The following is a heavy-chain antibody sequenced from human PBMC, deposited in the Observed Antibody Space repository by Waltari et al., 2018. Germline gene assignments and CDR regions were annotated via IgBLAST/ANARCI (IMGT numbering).Heavy chain of an antibody. CDR1: GYTFPDYH. CDR3: ARRSCTGECYAPYVY. V-gene: IGHV1-2*04. Sequence: QVQLVQSGAAVTNPGASVKVSCKPSGYTFPDYHIHRVRQAPGQGLDWMGWINSKSGGTYYAQTFQGWVTMTRDTSTSTVYMELSSLKSDDTAMYYCARRSCTGECYAPYVYWGHGSLVTVSS. CDR2: INSKSGGT. D-gene: IGHD2-8*02. J-gene: IGHJ4*01.